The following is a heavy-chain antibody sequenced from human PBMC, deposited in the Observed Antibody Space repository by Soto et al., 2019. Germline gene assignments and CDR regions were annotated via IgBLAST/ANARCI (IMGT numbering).Heavy chain of an antibody. J-gene: IGHJ6*02. Sequence: QVQLQESGPGLVKPSETLSLTCTVSGGSISSYYWSWIRQPPGKGLEWIGDIYYSGSTHYNPCLRARVNLSVDTSTHPFSLKLSYRTAADTALYYCARIQGGEFGSGSWLYYYYGMDVWGQATTVTVSS. CDR3: ARIQGGEFGSGSWLYYYYGMDV. D-gene: IGHD3-10*01. V-gene: IGHV4-59*01. CDR2: IYYSGST. CDR1: GGSISSYY.